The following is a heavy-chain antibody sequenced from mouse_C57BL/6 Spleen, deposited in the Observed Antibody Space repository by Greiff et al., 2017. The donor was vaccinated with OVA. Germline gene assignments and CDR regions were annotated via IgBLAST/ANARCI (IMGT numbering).Heavy chain of an antibody. J-gene: IGHJ4*01. D-gene: IGHD2-4*01. CDR1: GYTFTSYW. CDR2: IDPSDSYT. Sequence: VQLQQPGAELVRPGTSVKLSCKASGYTFTSYWMHWVKQRPGQGLEWIGVIDPSDSYTNYNQKFKGKATLTVDTSSSTAYMQLSSLTSEDSAVYYCARADYEDAMDYWGQGTSVTVSS. V-gene: IGHV1-59*01. CDR3: ARADYEDAMDY.